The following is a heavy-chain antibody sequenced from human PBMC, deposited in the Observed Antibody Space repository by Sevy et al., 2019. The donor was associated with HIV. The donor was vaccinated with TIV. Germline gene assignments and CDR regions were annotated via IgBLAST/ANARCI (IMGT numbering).Heavy chain of an antibody. CDR2: IYDSGST. V-gene: IGHV4-30-2*01. J-gene: IGHJ4*02. CDR1: GGSISSGGYS. Sequence: SDTLSLTCAVSGGSISSGGYSWSWIRQPPGKGLEWIGYIYDSGSTYYNPSLKSRVTISVDRSKNQFSLKLSSVTAADTAVYYCARGSGYYYEGFDYWGQGTLVTVSS. D-gene: IGHD3-22*01. CDR3: ARGSGYYYEGFDY.